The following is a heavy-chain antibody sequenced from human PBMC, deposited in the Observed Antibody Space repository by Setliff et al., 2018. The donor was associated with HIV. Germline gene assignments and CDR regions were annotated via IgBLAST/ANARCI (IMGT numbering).Heavy chain of an antibody. J-gene: IGHJ4*02. CDR1: GGSINNYY. CDR2: IYPNGSP. V-gene: IGHV4-4*08. Sequence: SETLSLTCTVSGGSINNYYWSWIRQPPGKGLEWIGYIYPNGSPDYPSGNIVYNPSSRSRVTLSLDTSKNQFSLKLTSVTAADAAVYYCTGDYNSGSYRFDYWGQGTPVTVSS. CDR3: TGDYNSGSYRFDY. D-gene: IGHD3-10*01.